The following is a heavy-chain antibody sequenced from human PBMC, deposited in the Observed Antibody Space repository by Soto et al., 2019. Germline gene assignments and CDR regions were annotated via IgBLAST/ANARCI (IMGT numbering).Heavy chain of an antibody. V-gene: IGHV3-9*01. D-gene: IGHD6-19*01. CDR2: ISWNSGSI. CDR1: GFTFDDYA. Sequence: GGSLRLSCAASGFTFDDYAMHWVRQAPGKGLEWVSGISWNSGSIGYADSVKGRFTISRDNAKNSLYLQMNSLRAEDTALYYCAKDREQWPAGYGMDVWGQGTTVTVSS. J-gene: IGHJ6*02. CDR3: AKDREQWPAGYGMDV.